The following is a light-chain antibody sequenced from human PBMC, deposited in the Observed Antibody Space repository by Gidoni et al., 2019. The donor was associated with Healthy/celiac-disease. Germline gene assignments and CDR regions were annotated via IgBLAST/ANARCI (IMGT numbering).Light chain of an antibody. CDR2: GAS. Sequence: IVLTQSPGTLSLSPGERATLSCTASQSVSSSYLAWYQQKPGQAPRLLIDGASSRATGIPDRFSGSGSGTDFTLTISRLEPEDFAVYYCQQYGSSHTFGQGTKLEIK. CDR3: QQYGSSHT. CDR1: QSVSSSY. V-gene: IGKV3-20*01. J-gene: IGKJ2*01.